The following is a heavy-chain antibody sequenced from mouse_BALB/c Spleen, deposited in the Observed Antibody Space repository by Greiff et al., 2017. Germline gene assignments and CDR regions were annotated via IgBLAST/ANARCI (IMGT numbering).Heavy chain of an antibody. CDR3: NAIYYDYDGWFAY. CDR2: IDPENGDT. V-gene: IGHV14-4*02. J-gene: IGHJ3*01. Sequence: VQLKESGAELVRSGASVKLSCTASGFNIKDYYMHWVKQRPEQGLEWIGWIDPENGDTEYAPKFQGKATMTADTSSNTAYLQLSSLTSEDTAVYYCNAIYYDYDGWFAYWGQGTLVTVSA. CDR1: GFNIKDYY. D-gene: IGHD2-4*01.